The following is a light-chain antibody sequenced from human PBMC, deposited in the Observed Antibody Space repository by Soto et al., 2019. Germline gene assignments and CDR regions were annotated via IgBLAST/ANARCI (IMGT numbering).Light chain of an antibody. V-gene: IGLV2-14*01. CDR1: SDDVGGYNY. CDR3: SSYTSSSTYVV. CDR2: EVS. J-gene: IGLJ2*01. Sequence: QCALTQPASVSGSPGQSITISCTGTSDDVGGYNYVSWYQQHPGKAPKLMIYEVSNRPSGVSNRFSGSKSGNTASLTISGLQAEDEADYYCSSYTSSSTYVVFGGGTKLTVL.